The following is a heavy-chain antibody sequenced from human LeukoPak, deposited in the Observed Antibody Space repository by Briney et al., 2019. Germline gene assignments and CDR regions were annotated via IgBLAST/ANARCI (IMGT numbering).Heavy chain of an antibody. Sequence: GGSLRLSCATSGFSFSSYGMSWVRQAPGKGLEWVSGISGSGDSTYYADSVKGRFTISRDNSKNTLHLQMNSLRAEDTAVYYCAKDQTPYYWGQGTLVTVSS. CDR2: ISGSGDST. CDR3: AKDQTPYY. V-gene: IGHV3-23*01. J-gene: IGHJ4*02. CDR1: GFSFSSYG.